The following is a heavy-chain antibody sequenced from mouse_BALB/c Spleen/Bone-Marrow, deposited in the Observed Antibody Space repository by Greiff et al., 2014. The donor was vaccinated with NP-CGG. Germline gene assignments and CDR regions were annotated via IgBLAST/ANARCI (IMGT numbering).Heavy chain of an antibody. Sequence: EVKVVESGAELVKPGASVKLSCTASGFNIKDTYMHWVKQRPEQGLEWIGRIDPANGNTKYDPKFQGKATITADTSSNTAYLQLSSLTSEATAVYYCARYYYGSSYFDYWGQGTTLTVSS. V-gene: IGHV14-3*02. D-gene: IGHD1-1*01. CDR3: ARYYYGSSYFDY. CDR1: GFNIKDTY. J-gene: IGHJ2*01. CDR2: IDPANGNT.